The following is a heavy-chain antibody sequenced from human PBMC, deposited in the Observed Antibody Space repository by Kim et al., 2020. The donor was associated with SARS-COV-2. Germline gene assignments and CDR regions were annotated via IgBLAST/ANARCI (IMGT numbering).Heavy chain of an antibody. CDR3: ARDGKFLEWLSPWYYYYYMDV. Sequence: GGSLRLSCAASGFTFSSYSMNWVRQAPGKGLEWVSSISSSRSNIYYADSVKGRFTISRDNAKNPLYLQMNSLRAEDTAVYYCARDGKFLEWLSPWYYYYYMDVWGKGTTVTVSS. CDR2: ISSSRSNI. CDR1: GFTFSSYS. V-gene: IGHV3-21*01. J-gene: IGHJ6*03. D-gene: IGHD3-3*01.